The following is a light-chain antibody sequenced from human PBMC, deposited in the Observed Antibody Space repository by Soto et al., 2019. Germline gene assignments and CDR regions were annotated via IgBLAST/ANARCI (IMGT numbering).Light chain of an antibody. CDR2: GAT. CDR3: QQYNYLIT. CDR1: QSVGSSY. Sequence: EIVLTPSPGTLSFSSGESTTLSFRASQSVGSSYLAWYQHKPGQAPRLLIYGATSRATGIPDRFSGGGSGTDFTLTISRLEPEDFAVYFCQQYNYLITFGQGTRLEIK. J-gene: IGKJ5*01. V-gene: IGKV3-20*01.